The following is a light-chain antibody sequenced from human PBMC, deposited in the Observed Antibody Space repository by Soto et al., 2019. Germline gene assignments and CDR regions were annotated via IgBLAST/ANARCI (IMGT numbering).Light chain of an antibody. Sequence: AIQLTQSPSSLSASVGDRVTITCRASQGISSALAWYQQKPGKAPKLLIYDASSLESGVPSRFSGSGSGTDFPLTISSLQPEDFATYYLQQFKRYPFLTWTFGQGNKVEIK. CDR2: DAS. J-gene: IGKJ1*01. V-gene: IGKV1-13*02. CDR1: QGISSA. CDR3: QQFKRYPFLTWT.